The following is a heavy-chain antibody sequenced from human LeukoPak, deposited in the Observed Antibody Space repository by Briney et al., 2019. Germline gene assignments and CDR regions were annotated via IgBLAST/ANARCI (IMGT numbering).Heavy chain of an antibody. D-gene: IGHD6-13*01. Sequence: GGSLRLSCAASGFTFSSYAMSWVRQAPGKGLEWVSAISGSGGSTYYADSVKGRFTISRDNSKNTLYLQMNSLRAEDTAVYYCARDRRVIAEAMDTADYWGQGTLVTVSS. J-gene: IGHJ4*02. V-gene: IGHV3-23*01. CDR1: GFTFSSYA. CDR2: ISGSGGST. CDR3: ARDRRVIAEAMDTADY.